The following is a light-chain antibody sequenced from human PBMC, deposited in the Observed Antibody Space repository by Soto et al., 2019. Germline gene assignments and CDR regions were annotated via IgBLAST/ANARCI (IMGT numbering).Light chain of an antibody. CDR3: QHYVSPPIT. Sequence: EIVLTQSPGTLSLSPGERATLSCRASQSVTSNYLAWYQQKPGQAPRLLVYGASSWATGISDRFSGSGSGTDFTLTISRLEPEDFAVYYCQHYVSPPITFGQGTRLEIK. CDR1: QSVTSNY. V-gene: IGKV3-20*01. J-gene: IGKJ5*01. CDR2: GAS.